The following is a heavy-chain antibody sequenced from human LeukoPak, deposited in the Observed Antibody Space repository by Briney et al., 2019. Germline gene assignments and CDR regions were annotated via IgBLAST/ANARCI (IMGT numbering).Heavy chain of an antibody. CDR1: GFTFSSYS. J-gene: IGHJ4*02. V-gene: IGHV3-21*01. Sequence: PGGSLRLSCAASGFTFSSYSMDWVRQAPGKGLEWVSSISSSSSYIYYADSVKGRFTISRDNAKNSLYLQMNSLRAEDTAVYYCARERGYYDILTGYFDVSARPFDYWGQGTLVTVSS. D-gene: IGHD3-9*01. CDR3: ARERGYYDILTGYFDVSARPFDY. CDR2: ISSSSSYI.